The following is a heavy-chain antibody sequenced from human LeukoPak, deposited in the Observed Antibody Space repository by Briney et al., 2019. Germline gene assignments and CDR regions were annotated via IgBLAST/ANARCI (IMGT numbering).Heavy chain of an antibody. V-gene: IGHV3-30*18. CDR1: GFTFSSSA. Sequence: GGSLRLSCAASGFTFSSSAMHWVRQPPGKGLEWVTVISNDESNKYYADSVKGRFTISRDNSKNMLYLQMNSLRTEDTAVYYCAKVGSGNDYYWGQGTLVTVS. CDR3: AKVGSGNDYY. J-gene: IGHJ4*02. CDR2: ISNDESNK. D-gene: IGHD5-12*01.